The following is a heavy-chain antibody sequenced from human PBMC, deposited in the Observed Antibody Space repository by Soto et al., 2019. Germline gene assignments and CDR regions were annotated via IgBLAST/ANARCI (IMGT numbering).Heavy chain of an antibody. CDR1: GFTFSSYG. J-gene: IGHJ5*02. CDR3: VRYSGYDGFDP. CDR2: ISYDGSNK. D-gene: IGHD5-12*01. Sequence: GGSLRLSCAASGFTFSSYGMHWVRQAPGKGLEWVAAISYDGSNKYYADSVKGRFTISRDSTKNTLYLQMSSLRAEDTAVYYCVRYSGYDGFDPWGQGTLVTVSS. V-gene: IGHV3-30*03.